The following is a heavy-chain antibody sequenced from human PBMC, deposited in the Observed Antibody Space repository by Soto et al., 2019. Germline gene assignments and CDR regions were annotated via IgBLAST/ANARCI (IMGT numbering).Heavy chain of an antibody. CDR3: ARHMTFSSGYYPFDY. Sequence: SETLSLTCTVSGGSISSSSYYWGWIRQPPGKGLEWIGSIYYSGSTYYNPSLKSRVTISVDTSKNQFSLKLSSVTAADTAVYYCARHMTFSSGYYPFDYWGQGTLVTVSS. D-gene: IGHD3-22*01. J-gene: IGHJ4*02. CDR2: IYYSGST. V-gene: IGHV4-39*01. CDR1: GGSISSSSYY.